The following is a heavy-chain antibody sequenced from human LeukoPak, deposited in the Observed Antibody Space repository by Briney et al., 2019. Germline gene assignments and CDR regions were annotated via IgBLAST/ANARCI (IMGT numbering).Heavy chain of an antibody. CDR1: GFTFSSSW. V-gene: IGHV3-7*01. Sequence: PGGSLRLSCAASGFTFSSSWMTWVRQAPGKGLEWVASINQDGSEKYYVDSVRGRFTISRDNARNSLYLQMHSLRAEDTAVFYCTGHYGMNVWGQGTTVTVSS. CDR2: INQDGSEK. J-gene: IGHJ6*02. CDR3: TGHYGMNV.